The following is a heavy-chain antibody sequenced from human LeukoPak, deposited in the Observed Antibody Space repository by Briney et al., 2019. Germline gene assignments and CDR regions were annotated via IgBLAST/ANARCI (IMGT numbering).Heavy chain of an antibody. J-gene: IGHJ5*02. CDR1: GYTFTSYD. V-gene: IGHV1-8*01. CDR3: ARGGGYYYGSGSYYKGESFDP. Sequence: ASVKVSYKASGYTFTSYDINWVRQATGQELEWMGWMNPNSGNTGYAQKFQGRVTMTRNTSISTAYMELSSLRSEDTAVYYCARGGGYYYGSGSYYKGESFDPWGQGTLVTVSS. CDR2: MNPNSGNT. D-gene: IGHD3-10*01.